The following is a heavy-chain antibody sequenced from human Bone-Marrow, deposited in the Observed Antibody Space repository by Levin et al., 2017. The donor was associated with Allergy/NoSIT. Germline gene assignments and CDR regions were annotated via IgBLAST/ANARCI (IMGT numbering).Heavy chain of an antibody. Sequence: GGSLRLSCAASGFTFSAYWMTWVRQAPGKGLEWVANIRHDGSVKYYVDSVKGRFTISRDNAENSLYLQMSSLRGEDTAGYYCARDLTVTTGGAYYDAHDIWGQGTMVTVSS. CDR1: GFTFSAYW. V-gene: IGHV3-7*01. J-gene: IGHJ3*02. D-gene: IGHD4-17*01. CDR2: IRHDGSVK. CDR3: ARDLTVTTGGAYYDAHDI.